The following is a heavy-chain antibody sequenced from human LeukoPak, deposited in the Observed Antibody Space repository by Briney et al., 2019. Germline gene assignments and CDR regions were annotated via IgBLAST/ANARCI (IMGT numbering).Heavy chain of an antibody. CDR1: GYTFTSYG. V-gene: IGHV1-18*01. CDR3: ARDSVTTIFGVVIYYYYYMDV. Sequence: GASVKVSCKASGYTFTSYGISWVRQAPGQGLEWMGWISAYNGNTNYAQKLQGRVTMTTDTSTSTAYMELRSLRSDDTAVYYCARDSVTTIFGVVIYYYYYMDVWGKGTTVTVSS. J-gene: IGHJ6*03. CDR2: ISAYNGNT. D-gene: IGHD3-3*01.